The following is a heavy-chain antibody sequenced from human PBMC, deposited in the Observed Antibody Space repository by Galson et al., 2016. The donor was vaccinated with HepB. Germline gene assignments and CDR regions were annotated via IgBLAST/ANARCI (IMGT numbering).Heavy chain of an antibody. Sequence: SVKVSCKASGYTFTNYGISWVRQAPGQGLEWMGWINTYTGDTNYAQNLQGRVTFTAYTSTATAYMELRSLRSDDTAVYYCARDSGPSTWSSSSYWGQGALVTVSS. V-gene: IGHV1-18*04. CDR3: ARDSGPSTWSSSSY. CDR2: INTYTGDT. J-gene: IGHJ4*02. CDR1: GYTFTNYG. D-gene: IGHD3-10*01.